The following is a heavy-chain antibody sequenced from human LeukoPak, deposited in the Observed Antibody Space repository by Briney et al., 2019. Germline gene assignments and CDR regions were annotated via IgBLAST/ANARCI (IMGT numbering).Heavy chain of an antibody. J-gene: IGHJ5*02. CDR1: GYTFPIYW. Sequence: GESLKISCRGSGYTFPIYWIGWVRQTPGKGLEWMGIIYPSDSHTIYSPSFQGQVTVSADKSISTAYLQWSSLKASDTAMYYCARQLGATSPTWFDPWGQGTLVTVSS. CDR2: IYPSDSHT. V-gene: IGHV5-51*01. CDR3: ARQLGATSPTWFDP. D-gene: IGHD1-26*01.